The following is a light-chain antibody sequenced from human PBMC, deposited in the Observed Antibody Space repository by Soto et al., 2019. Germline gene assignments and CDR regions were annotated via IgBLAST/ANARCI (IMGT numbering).Light chain of an antibody. CDR3: SSYTTDSTLVV. Sequence: QSALTQPASVSESPGQSITIPCTGTSSDVGGYNFVSWYQPYPGKAPKLIIYDVTNRPSGVSNRFSGSKSGNTASLTISGLQAEYEAMYYCSSYTTDSTLVVFGGGTKLTVL. J-gene: IGLJ2*01. CDR2: DVT. CDR1: SSDVGGYNF. V-gene: IGLV2-14*03.